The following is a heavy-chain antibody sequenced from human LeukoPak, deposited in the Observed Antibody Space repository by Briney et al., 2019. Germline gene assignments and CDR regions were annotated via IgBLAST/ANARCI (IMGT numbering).Heavy chain of an antibody. D-gene: IGHD3-10*01. CDR2: ISYDGSNK. CDR1: GFTFSSYG. CDR3: ATYDGSGDYYYYYMDV. J-gene: IGHJ6*03. V-gene: IGHV3-30*03. Sequence: GGSLRLSCAASGFTFSSYGMHWVRQAPGKGLEWVAVISYDGSNKYYADSVKGRFTISRDNSKNTLYLQMNSLRAEDTAVYYCATYDGSGDYYYYYMDVWGKGTTVTVSS.